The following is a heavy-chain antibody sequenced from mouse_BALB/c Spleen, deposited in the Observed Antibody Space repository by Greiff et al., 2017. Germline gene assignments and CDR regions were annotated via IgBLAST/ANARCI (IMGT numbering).Heavy chain of an antibody. CDR3: ARSGLGLYYFDY. D-gene: IGHD3-3*01. V-gene: IGHV5-17*02. CDR1: GFTFSSFG. CDR2: ISSGSSTI. J-gene: IGHJ2*01. Sequence: EVQLVESGGGLVQPGGSRKLSCAASGFTFSSFGMHWVRQAPEKGLEWVAYISSGSSTIYYADTVKGRFTISRDNPKNTLFLQMTSLRSEDTAMYYCARSGLGLYYFDYWGQGTTLTVSS.